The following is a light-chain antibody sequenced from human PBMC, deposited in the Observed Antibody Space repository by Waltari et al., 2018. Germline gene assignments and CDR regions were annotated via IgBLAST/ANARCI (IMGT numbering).Light chain of an antibody. J-gene: IGLJ3*02. CDR3: QAYDENNPWV. CDR1: SGSIASAH. V-gene: IGLV6-57*04. CDR2: EDN. Sequence: KFVLTQPPSVSESPGKPITISCPRSSGSIASAHVQWYQQRPGSAPSTVIYEDNRRPSGVSDRFSGSIDSSSNSASLTISGLKTEDEADYFCQAYDENNPWVIGGGTRLTVL.